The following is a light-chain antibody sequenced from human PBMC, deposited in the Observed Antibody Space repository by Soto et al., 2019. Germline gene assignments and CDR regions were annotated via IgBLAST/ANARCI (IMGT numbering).Light chain of an antibody. CDR2: DAS. CDR3: QQYYNLPIT. CDR1: QDISNH. V-gene: IGKV1-33*01. J-gene: IGKJ5*01. Sequence: DIQMTQSPSSLSASVGDRVTITWRASQDISNHLNWYQQKPGKAPKLLIYDASNLETGVPSRFSGSGSGTDFTVTISSLQPEDFATYSCQQYYNLPITFGQGTRLEIK.